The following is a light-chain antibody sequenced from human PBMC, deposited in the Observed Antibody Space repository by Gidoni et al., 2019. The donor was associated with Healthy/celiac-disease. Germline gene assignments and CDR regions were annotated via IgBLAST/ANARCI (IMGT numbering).Light chain of an antibody. J-gene: IGKJ2*01. V-gene: IGKV3D-15*01. Sequence: EIVMTQSPATLSVSPGERATLSCRASQSVSSNLAWYQQKPGQAPRLLIYCASIRATGIPARFSGSGSGTEFTLTLSSLQSEDFAVYYCQQYNNWPYTFGQGTKLEIK. CDR1: QSVSSN. CDR3: QQYNNWPYT. CDR2: CAS.